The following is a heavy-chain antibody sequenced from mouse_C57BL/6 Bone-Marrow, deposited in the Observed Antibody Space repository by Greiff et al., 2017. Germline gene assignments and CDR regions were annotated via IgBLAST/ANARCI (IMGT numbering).Heavy chain of an antibody. CDR3: ANYYSWFAD. J-gene: IGHJ3*01. CDR1: GYTFTDYY. D-gene: IGHD1-1*01. Sequence: EVQLQQSGPVLVKPGASVKMSCKASGYTFTDYYMNWVKQSHGKSLEWIGVINPYNGGTSYNQKFKGKATLTVDKSSSTAYMELNSLTSEDSAVYYCANYYSWFADWGQGTLVTVSA. CDR2: INPYNGGT. V-gene: IGHV1-19*01.